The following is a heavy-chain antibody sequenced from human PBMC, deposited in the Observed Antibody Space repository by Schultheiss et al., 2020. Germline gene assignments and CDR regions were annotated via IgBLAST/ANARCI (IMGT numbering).Heavy chain of an antibody. D-gene: IGHD3-16*01. CDR3: ARAGGNAAYYMDV. CDR1: GFSLSTSGMC. CDR2: IYYSGST. V-gene: IGHV4-61*08. J-gene: IGHJ6*03. Sequence: SGPTLVKPTQTLTLTCTFSGFSLSTSGMCVSWIRQPPGKGLEWIGYIYYSGSTNYNPSLKSRVTISVDTSKNQFSLKLSSVTAADTAVYYCARAGGNAAYYMDVWGKGTTVTVSS.